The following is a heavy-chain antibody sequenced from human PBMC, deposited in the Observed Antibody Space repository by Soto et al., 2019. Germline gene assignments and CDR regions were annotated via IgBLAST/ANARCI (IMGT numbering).Heavy chain of an antibody. CDR2: IYPGDSDT. D-gene: IGHD5-18*01. V-gene: IGHV5-51*01. CDR3: ARHGGYNLRTYYFDL. CDR1: GYSFTHYW. Sequence: GESLKISCKGSGYSFTHYWIGWVRQMPGKGLEWMGIIYPGDSDTRYSPSFQGQVTISADKSISTAYLQWSSLKASDTAMYYCARHGGYNLRTYYFDLWGQGTLVTVSS. J-gene: IGHJ4*02.